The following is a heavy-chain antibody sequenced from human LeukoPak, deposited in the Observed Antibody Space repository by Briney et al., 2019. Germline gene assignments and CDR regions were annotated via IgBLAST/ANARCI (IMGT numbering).Heavy chain of an antibody. CDR2: IYSDNT. D-gene: IGHD1-1*01. V-gene: IGHV3-53*01. Sequence: GGSLRLSCTVSGFTVSSNSMSWVRQAPGKGLEWVSFIYSDNTHYSDSVKGRFTISRDNAKNSLYLQMNSLRAEDTALYHCARVLRLERPYYYYYMDVWGKGTTVTISS. CDR3: ARVLRLERPYYYYYMDV. J-gene: IGHJ6*03. CDR1: GFTVSSNS.